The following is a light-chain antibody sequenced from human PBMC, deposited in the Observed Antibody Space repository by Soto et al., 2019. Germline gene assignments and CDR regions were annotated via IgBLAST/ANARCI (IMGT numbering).Light chain of an antibody. CDR3: QQSNTWPYT. CDR1: QSVSSN. CDR2: GAS. J-gene: IGKJ2*01. V-gene: IGKV3-15*01. Sequence: EIVMTQSPATLSVSPGERATLSCRASQSVSSNLAWYQHKPGQAPRLLIYGASTGATGIPARFSGSGSGTEFTLTISSLQSEDSAVYYCQQSNTWPYTFGQGTKLEIK.